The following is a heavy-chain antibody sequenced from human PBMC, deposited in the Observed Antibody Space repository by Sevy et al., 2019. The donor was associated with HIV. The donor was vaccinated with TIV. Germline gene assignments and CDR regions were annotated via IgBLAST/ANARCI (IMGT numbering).Heavy chain of an antibody. D-gene: IGHD3-10*01. CDR2: IYYSGST. Sequence: SETLSLTCTVSGGSISSGGYYWSWIRQHPGKGLEWIGYIYYSGSTYYNPSLKSRVTISVDTSKNQFSLKLSSVTAADTAVYYCARDHRARDYYGSGSMGAFDIWGQGTMVTVSS. J-gene: IGHJ3*02. CDR1: GGSISSGGYY. V-gene: IGHV4-31*03. CDR3: ARDHRARDYYGSGSMGAFDI.